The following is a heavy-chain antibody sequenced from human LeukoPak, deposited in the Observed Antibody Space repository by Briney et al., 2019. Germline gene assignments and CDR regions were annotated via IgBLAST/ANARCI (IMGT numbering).Heavy chain of an antibody. J-gene: IGHJ6*03. CDR3: ARDGQLGPRGYYMDV. V-gene: IGHV3-30*02. Sequence: GGSLRLSCAASGFTFSSYSMHWVRQAPGKGLEWVAFTRYDGNNKYYADSVKGRFTISRDNSKNTLFLQMNSLRGEDTAVYYCARDGQLGPRGYYMDVWGKGTMVTVSS. D-gene: IGHD6-13*01. CDR1: GFTFSSYS. CDR2: TRYDGNNK.